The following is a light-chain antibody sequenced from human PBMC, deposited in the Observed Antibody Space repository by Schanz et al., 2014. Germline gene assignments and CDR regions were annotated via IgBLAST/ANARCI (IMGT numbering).Light chain of an antibody. J-gene: IGKJ2*01. CDR1: HSLLHSNGFTY. V-gene: IGKV2-28*01. CDR2: LAF. CDR3: MQGTHWPYT. Sequence: DIVMTQSPLSLSVPPGEPASISCRSSHSLLHSNGFTYLDWYLHKPGQSPQLLIYLAFNRASGVPDRFSGSGSGTDFTLKITRVEAEDVGVYYCMQGTHWPYTFGQGTKLEIK.